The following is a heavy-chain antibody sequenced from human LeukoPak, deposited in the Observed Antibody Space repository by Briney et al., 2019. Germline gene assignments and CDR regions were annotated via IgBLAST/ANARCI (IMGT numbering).Heavy chain of an antibody. CDR3: ARVLDDSSGYYLDY. Sequence: SETLSLTCTVSGGSICSYYWSWIRQPAGKGLEWIGRIYTSGSTNYNPSLKSRVTMSVDTSKNQFSLKLSSVTAADTAVYYCARVLDDSSGYYLDYWGQGTLVTVSS. J-gene: IGHJ4*02. V-gene: IGHV4-4*07. CDR1: GGSICSYY. D-gene: IGHD3-22*01. CDR2: IYTSGST.